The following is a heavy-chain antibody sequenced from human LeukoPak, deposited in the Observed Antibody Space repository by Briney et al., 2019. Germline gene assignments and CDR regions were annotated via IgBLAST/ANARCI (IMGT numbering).Heavy chain of an antibody. CDR1: GYTFTSYG. D-gene: IGHD6-13*01. V-gene: IGHV1-18*04. CDR2: ISAYNGNT. CDR3: ARAPRSSSWANWFDP. Sequence: GASVKVSCKASGYTFTSYGISWVRQAPGQGLEWMGWISAYNGNTNYARKLQGRVTMTTDTSTSTAYMELRSLRSDDTAVYYCARAPRSSSWANWFDPWGQGTLVTVSS. J-gene: IGHJ5*02.